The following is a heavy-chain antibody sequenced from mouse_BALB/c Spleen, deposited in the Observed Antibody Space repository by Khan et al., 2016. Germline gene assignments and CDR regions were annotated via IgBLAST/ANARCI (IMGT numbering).Heavy chain of an antibody. CDR3: ARRNYGRSYGAWFAH. D-gene: IGHD1-1*01. J-gene: IGHJ3*01. CDR1: GFNIKDTY. CDR2: IDPANGNT. V-gene: IGHV14-3*02. Sequence: VQLKESGAELVKPGASVKLSCTASGFNIKDTYMHWVKQRPEQGLEWIGRIDPANGNTKYDPKFQGKATITADTSSNTAYLQLSSLTSEDTAVYYCARRNYGRSYGAWFAHSGQQTLVTVSA.